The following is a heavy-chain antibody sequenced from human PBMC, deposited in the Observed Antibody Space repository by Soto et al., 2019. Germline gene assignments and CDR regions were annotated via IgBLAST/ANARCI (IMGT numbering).Heavy chain of an antibody. CDR2: ASYSGSP. D-gene: IGHD3-16*01. V-gene: IGHV4-59*08. CDR3: ARQWGGDY. J-gene: IGHJ4*02. Sequence: QVQLQESGPGLVKPSETLSLTCTVSGGSIGSHYWSWIRQPPGEGLEWIGRASYSGSPNYNPSLKSRVTISIDTSKNHCSLTLTPVTAADTAVYYCARQWGGDYWGQGTLVTVSS. CDR1: GGSIGSHY.